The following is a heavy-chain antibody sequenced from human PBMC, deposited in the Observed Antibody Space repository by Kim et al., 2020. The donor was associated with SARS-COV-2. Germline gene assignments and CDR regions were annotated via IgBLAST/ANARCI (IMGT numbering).Heavy chain of an antibody. Sequence: STKYSADSVRGRFTISRDNAKNSLYLQMNSLRAEDTAVYYCARDQGGSSNPWGQGTLVTVSS. J-gene: IGHJ5*02. D-gene: IGHD2-15*01. CDR3: ARDQGGSSNP. V-gene: IGHV3-48*01. CDR2: STK.